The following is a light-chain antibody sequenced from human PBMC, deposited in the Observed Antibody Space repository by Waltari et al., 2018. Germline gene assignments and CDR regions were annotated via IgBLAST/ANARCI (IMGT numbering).Light chain of an antibody. V-gene: IGKV1-5*03. J-gene: IGKJ2*01. Sequence: DVQVTQSPSTLSASVGDRVTITCRASQNINTLLAWYQQKPGKAPKLLIYKASTLVSGVPPRFSGRGSGTEFPLTISSLQPDDFATYYCQQYNGYSRTFGQGTKLDIK. CDR3: QQYNGYSRT. CDR2: KAS. CDR1: QNINTL.